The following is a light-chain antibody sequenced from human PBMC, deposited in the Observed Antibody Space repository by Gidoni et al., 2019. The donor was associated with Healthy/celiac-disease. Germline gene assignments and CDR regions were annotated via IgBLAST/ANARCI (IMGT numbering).Light chain of an antibody. CDR3: QQYNNWPLWT. CDR2: GAS. J-gene: IGKJ1*01. Sequence: EIVMTQPPATLSVSPGETATLSCRASQSVSSNLAWYQQKPGQAPRLLIYGASTRATGIPARFSGSGSGTEFTLTISSLQSEDFAVYYCQQYNNWPLWTFGQGTKVEIK. V-gene: IGKV3-15*01. CDR1: QSVSSN.